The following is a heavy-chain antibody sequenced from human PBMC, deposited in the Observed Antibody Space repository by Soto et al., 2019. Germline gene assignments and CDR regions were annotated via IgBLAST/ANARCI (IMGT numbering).Heavy chain of an antibody. CDR1: GFTFSNAW. Sequence: GGSLRLSCAASGFTFSNAWMSWVRQAPGKGLEWVGRIKSKTDGGTTDYAAPVKGRFTISRDDSKNTLYLQMNSLKTDDTAVYYCTTGPLTDPYFDYWGQGTLVTVSS. D-gene: IGHD7-27*01. CDR2: IKSKTDGGTT. CDR3: TTGPLTDPYFDY. V-gene: IGHV3-15*01. J-gene: IGHJ4*02.